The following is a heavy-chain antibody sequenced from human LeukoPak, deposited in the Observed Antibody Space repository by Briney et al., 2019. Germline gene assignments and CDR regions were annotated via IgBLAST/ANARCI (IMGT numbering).Heavy chain of an antibody. D-gene: IGHD3-9*01. J-gene: IGHJ4*02. V-gene: IGHV7-4-1*02. CDR1: GYTFTTYA. CDR3: ARTYYDILTGYPDTVPGDY. Sequence: GASVKVSCKASGYTFTTYALTWVRQAPGQGLEWMGWINTNTGNPTYAQGFTGRFVFSLDTSVSTAYLQISSLKAEDTAVYYCARTYYDILTGYPDTVPGDYWGQGTLVTVSS. CDR2: INTNTGNP.